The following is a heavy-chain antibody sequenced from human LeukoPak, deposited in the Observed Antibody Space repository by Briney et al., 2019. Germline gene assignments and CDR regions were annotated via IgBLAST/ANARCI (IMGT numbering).Heavy chain of an antibody. CDR1: GGSISSSSYY. CDR2: IYYSGST. CDR3: ARDHSDYDGNAFDI. V-gene: IGHV4-39*07. J-gene: IGHJ3*02. Sequence: PSETLSLTCTVSGGSISSSSYYWGWIRQPPGKGLEWIGSIYYSGSTYYNPSLQSRVTISVDTSKNQFSLNLNSVTAADTAVYYCARDHSDYDGNAFDIWGQGTMVTVSS. D-gene: IGHD5-12*01.